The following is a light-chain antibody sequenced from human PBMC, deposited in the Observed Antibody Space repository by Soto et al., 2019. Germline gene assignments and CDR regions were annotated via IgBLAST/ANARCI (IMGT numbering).Light chain of an antibody. V-gene: IGKV3-11*01. CDR2: DAS. Sequence: EIVLTQSPGTLSLSPGERATLSCRASQSVGSYLAWFQRKPGQAPRLLIYDASIRATGIPARFSGSGSETDFTLTISSLEPEDFAVYYCQQRASWVTFGQGTRLEI. J-gene: IGKJ5*01. CDR1: QSVGSY. CDR3: QQRASWVT.